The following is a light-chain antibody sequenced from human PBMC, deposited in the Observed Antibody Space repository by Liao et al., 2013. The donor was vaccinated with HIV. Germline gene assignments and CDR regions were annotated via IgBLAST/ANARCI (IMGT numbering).Light chain of an antibody. J-gene: IGLJ2*01. CDR2: YDS. V-gene: IGLV3-21*01. CDR1: IITSKR. CDR3: QVWDRSSDEGV. Sequence: SYVLTQPPSVSVAPGMTARITCGGDIITSKRVHWYQQRPGQAPLLVIYYDSDRPSGIPERFSGSNSGNTATLTISRVEAGDEADYYCQVWDRSSDEGVFGGGTKVTVL.